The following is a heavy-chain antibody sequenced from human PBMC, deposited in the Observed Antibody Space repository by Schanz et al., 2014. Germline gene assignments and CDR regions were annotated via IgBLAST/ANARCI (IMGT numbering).Heavy chain of an antibody. CDR3: ARAGQDYSDSSGYATYYFGN. CDR2: ISAYSGNS. V-gene: IGHV1-18*01. CDR1: GYTLTGFG. Sequence: QVQLVQSGAELKNPGASVKVSCKASGYTLTGFGVSWVRQAPGQGREWMGWISAYSGNSKYAQKFQGRVTITADKSTSTAYMELSNLRSEDTAVYYCARAGQDYSDSSGYATYYFGNWGQGTLVTVSS. J-gene: IGHJ4*02. D-gene: IGHD3-22*01.